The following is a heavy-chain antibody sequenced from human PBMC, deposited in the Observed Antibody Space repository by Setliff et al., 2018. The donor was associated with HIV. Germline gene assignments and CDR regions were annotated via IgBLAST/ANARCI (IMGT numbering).Heavy chain of an antibody. CDR1: GFTVSSSY. D-gene: IGHD6-25*01. Sequence: GESLKISCEASGFTVSSSYMAWVRQAPGKGLEWVSTIYSDGSTYHRDSVKGRFTLSRDNSKNTVYLQVGSLRPDDTAMYYCARSRPYNSALDYWGQRTLVTVSS. CDR2: IYSDGST. CDR3: ARSRPYNSALDY. V-gene: IGHV3-66*02. J-gene: IGHJ4*02.